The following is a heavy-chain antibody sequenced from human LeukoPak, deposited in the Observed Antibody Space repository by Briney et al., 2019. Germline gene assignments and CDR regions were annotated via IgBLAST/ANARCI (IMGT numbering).Heavy chain of an antibody. CDR1: GYIFSTHW. Sequence: GESLKISCKVSGYIFSTHWIGWVRQMPGKGLEWMGIIYPGDSDTRYSPSFQGQVTISADKSISTAYLQWSSLKASDTAMYYCARQGEVDAFDIWGQGTMVTVSS. V-gene: IGHV5-51*01. D-gene: IGHD3-10*01. CDR3: ARQGEVDAFDI. CDR2: IYPGDSDT. J-gene: IGHJ3*02.